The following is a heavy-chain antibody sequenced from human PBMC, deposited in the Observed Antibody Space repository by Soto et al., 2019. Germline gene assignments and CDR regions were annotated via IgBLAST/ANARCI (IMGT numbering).Heavy chain of an antibody. CDR2: IRGKAYGGTT. Sequence: PGGSLRLSCTTSGFNFGGYAMTWFRHAPGKGLEWLGFIRGKAYGGTTEYAASVRGRFTISRDDSKSIAYLQMASLKTEDTAIYYCCRGMYTPYETPPLSSDYWGQGTQVTVSS. V-gene: IGHV3-49*03. CDR1: GFNFGGYA. D-gene: IGHD3-22*01. J-gene: IGHJ4*02. CDR3: CRGMYTPYETPPLSSDY.